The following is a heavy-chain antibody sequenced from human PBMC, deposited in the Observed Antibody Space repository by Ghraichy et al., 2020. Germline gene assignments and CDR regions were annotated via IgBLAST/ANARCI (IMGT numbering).Heavy chain of an antibody. CDR1: GFSLNTYAVG. V-gene: IGHV2-5*02. Sequence: SGPTLVKPTQTLTLTCTFSGFSLNTYAVGVGWIRQPPGKALEWLALIYWDDDKRYSPSLKSRLTITKDTSKNQVVLEMTNVDPVDTATYYCAHTDLDVGELSFYDYWGQGTQVTVSS. D-gene: IGHD3-16*02. CDR2: IYWDDDK. CDR3: AHTDLDVGELSFYDY. J-gene: IGHJ4*02.